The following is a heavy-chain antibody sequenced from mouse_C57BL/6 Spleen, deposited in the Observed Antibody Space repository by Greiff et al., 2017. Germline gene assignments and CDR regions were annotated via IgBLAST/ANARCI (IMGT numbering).Heavy chain of an antibody. CDR3: VRQDYGSSSLAY. Sequence: EVMLVESGGGLVQPKGSLKLSCAASGFSFNTYAMNWVRQAPGKGLEWVARIRSKSNNYATYYADSVKDRFTISRDDSESMLYLQMNNLKTEDTAMYYCVRQDYGSSSLAYWGQGTLVTVSA. D-gene: IGHD1-1*01. CDR1: GFSFNTYA. J-gene: IGHJ3*01. CDR2: IRSKSNNYAT. V-gene: IGHV10-1*01.